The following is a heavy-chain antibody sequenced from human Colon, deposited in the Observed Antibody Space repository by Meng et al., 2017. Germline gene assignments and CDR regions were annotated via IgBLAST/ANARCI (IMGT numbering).Heavy chain of an antibody. J-gene: IGHJ5*02. CDR1: GASISGDNW. V-gene: IGHV4-4*02. D-gene: IGHD2/OR15-2a*01. Sequence: SETLSLTCAVSGASISGDNWWSWVRQPPGKGLEWIGEIYHSGTSNYNPSLKSRVTISVDKSKNQFSLKLSSVTAADTAVYYCARRNSNNWFAPWGQGNLV. CDR3: ARRNSNNWFAP. CDR2: IYHSGTS.